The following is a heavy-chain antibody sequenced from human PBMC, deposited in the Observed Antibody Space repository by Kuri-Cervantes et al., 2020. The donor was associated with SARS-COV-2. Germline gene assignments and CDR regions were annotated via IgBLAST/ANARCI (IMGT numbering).Heavy chain of an antibody. V-gene: IGHV3-30*18. CDR3: AKDQFFSSSSSWFGEHYYYGMDV. CDR1: GFTFSGHW. J-gene: IGHJ6*02. Sequence: GGSLRLSCAASGFTFSGHWIHWVRQAPGKGLEWVAVISYDGSNKYYADSVKGRFTISRDNSKNTLYLQMNSLRAEDTAVYYCAKDQFFSSSSSWFGEHYYYGMDVWGQGTTVTVSS. D-gene: IGHD3-10*01. CDR2: ISYDGSNK.